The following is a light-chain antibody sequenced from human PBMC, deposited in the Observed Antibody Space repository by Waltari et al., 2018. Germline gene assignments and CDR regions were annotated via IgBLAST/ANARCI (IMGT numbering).Light chain of an antibody. J-gene: IGKJ4*01. CDR1: QGINKE. Sequence: DIQMTQSPSSLSASVGDRVTVPCRPSQGINKELNWYQQKPGKAPTLLIYAASSLQTGVASRFSGSGYGTDFTLTISSLRPEDVGTYYCQQDYTIPRTFGGGTKVEIK. CDR2: AAS. CDR3: QQDYTIPRT. V-gene: IGKV1-27*01.